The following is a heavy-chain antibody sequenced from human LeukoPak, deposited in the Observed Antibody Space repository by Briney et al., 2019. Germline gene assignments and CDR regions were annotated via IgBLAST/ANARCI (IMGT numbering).Heavy chain of an antibody. CDR1: GFTFSNYW. V-gene: IGHV3-74*01. D-gene: IGHD3-22*01. CDR2: INSDGSSR. J-gene: IGHJ4*02. Sequence: GGSLRLSCAASGFTFSNYWMSWVRQAPGKGLVWVSRINSDGSSRHYADSVKGRFTISRDNAKNTLHLQMTSLRAEDTAVYYCARGGPDSSDYSSLFDYWGRGILATVSS. CDR3: ARGGPDSSDYSSLFDY.